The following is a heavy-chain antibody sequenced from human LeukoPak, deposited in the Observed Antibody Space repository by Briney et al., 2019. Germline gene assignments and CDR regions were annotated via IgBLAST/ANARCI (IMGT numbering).Heavy chain of an antibody. CDR3: ARKINGDGYNSDAFDI. D-gene: IGHD5-24*01. V-gene: IGHV1-2*02. CDR2: INPKSGGT. Sequence: ASVKVSCKASGYTFTSYGISWVRQAPGQGLEWMGWINPKSGGTNYAQKFQGRVTMTRDTSISTAYMEMSRLRSDDTAVYYCARKINGDGYNSDAFDIWGQGTMVTVSS. CDR1: GYTFTSYG. J-gene: IGHJ3*02.